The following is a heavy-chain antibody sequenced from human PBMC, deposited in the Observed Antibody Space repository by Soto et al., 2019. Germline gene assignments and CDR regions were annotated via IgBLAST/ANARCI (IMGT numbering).Heavy chain of an antibody. CDR2: IVVGSGNT. D-gene: IGHD3-22*01. CDR1: GFTFTSSA. V-gene: IGHV1-58*01. J-gene: IGHJ5*02. Sequence: ASVKVSCKASGFTFTSSAVQWVRQARGQRLEWIGWIVVGSGNTNYAQKFQERVTITRDMSTSTAYMELSSLRSEDTAVYYCAAFDSSGYHPGPSWGQGTLVTVSS. CDR3: AAFDSSGYHPGPS.